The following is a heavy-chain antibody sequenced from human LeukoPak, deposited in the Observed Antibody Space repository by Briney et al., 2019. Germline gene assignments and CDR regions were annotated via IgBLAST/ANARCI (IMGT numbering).Heavy chain of an antibody. V-gene: IGHV1-8*01. CDR3: ARPRACSSTSCLNY. CDR2: MNPNSGNT. D-gene: IGHD2-2*01. Sequence: ASVKVSCKASGYTFTSYDINWVRQATGQGLEWMGWMNPNSGNTGYAQKFQGRVTMTRNTSISTAYMELSSLRSEDTAVYYCARPRACSSTSCLNYWGQGTLVTVSS. J-gene: IGHJ4*02. CDR1: GYTFTSYD.